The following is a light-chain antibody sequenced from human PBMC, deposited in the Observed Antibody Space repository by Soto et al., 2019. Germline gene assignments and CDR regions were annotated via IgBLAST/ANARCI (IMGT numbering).Light chain of an antibody. Sequence: EVVMTQSPATLSVSPGERVTFSCRASQSVSSYLAWYQQKPGQAPRLLIYDASNRATGIPARFSGSGSGTDFTLTISSLEPEDFAVYYCQQRSNWPWTFGQGTKVDTK. CDR3: QQRSNWPWT. CDR1: QSVSSY. J-gene: IGKJ1*01. CDR2: DAS. V-gene: IGKV3-11*01.